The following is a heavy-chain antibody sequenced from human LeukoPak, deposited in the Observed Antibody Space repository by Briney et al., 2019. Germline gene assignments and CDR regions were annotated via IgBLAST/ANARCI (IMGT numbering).Heavy chain of an antibody. CDR2: ISSSGSYI. D-gene: IGHD3-22*01. Sequence: GGSLRLSCAASGFTFSSYSMNWVRQAPGKGLEWVSSISSSGSYIYYADSVKGRFTISRDNAKNSLYLQMNSLRAEDTAVYYCARGRGYYDSSGYYYEMYYFDYWGQGTLVTVSS. CDR1: GFTFSSYS. J-gene: IGHJ4*02. V-gene: IGHV3-21*01. CDR3: ARGRGYYDSSGYYYEMYYFDY.